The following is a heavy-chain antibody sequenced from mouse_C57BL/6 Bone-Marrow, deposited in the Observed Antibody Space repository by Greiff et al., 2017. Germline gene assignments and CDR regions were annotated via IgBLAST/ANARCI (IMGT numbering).Heavy chain of an antibody. Sequence: QVQLQQSGPELVKPGASVKLSCKASGYTFTRYDINWVKQRPGQGLGWIGWIYPRDGSTKYNEKFKGKATLTVDPSSSTAYMELHSLTSEDSAVYFCARDYGSSYWYFDVWGTGTTVTVSS. V-gene: IGHV1-85*01. CDR2: IYPRDGST. D-gene: IGHD1-1*01. CDR3: ARDYGSSYWYFDV. CDR1: GYTFTRYD. J-gene: IGHJ1*03.